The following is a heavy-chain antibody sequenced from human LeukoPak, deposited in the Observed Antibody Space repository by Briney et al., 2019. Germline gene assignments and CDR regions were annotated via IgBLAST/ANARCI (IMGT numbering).Heavy chain of an antibody. CDR3: ARGSGFFRRTTGRGYSGYAPFDY. D-gene: IGHD5-12*01. CDR1: GFTFSSYS. Sequence: GSLRLSCAASGFTFSSYSMSWIRQPPGKGLEWIGEINHSGSTNYNPSLKSRVTISVDTSKNQFSLKLSSVTAADTAVYYCARGSGFFRRTTGRGYSGYAPFDYWGQGTLVTVSS. V-gene: IGHV4-34*01. J-gene: IGHJ4*02. CDR2: INHSGST.